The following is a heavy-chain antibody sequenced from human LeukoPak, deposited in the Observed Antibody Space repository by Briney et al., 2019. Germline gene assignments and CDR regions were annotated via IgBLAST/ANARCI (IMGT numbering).Heavy chain of an antibody. CDR1: GYTFTGYY. J-gene: IGHJ4*02. Sequence: GASVKVSCKASGYTFTGYYMHWVRQAPGQGLGWMGRIIPIFGTANYAQKFQGRVTITTDESTSTAYMELSSLRSEDTAVYYCARDRSIAVAGTCFDYWGQGTLVTVSS. CDR2: IIPIFGTA. D-gene: IGHD6-19*01. V-gene: IGHV1-69*05. CDR3: ARDRSIAVAGTCFDY.